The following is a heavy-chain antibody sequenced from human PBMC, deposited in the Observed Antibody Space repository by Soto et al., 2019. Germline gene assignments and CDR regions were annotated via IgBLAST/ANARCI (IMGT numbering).Heavy chain of an antibody. J-gene: IGHJ4*03. V-gene: IGHV3-23*01. CDR3: AKDKWLRALSALDA. D-gene: IGHD6-19*01. CDR2: ISGSGGST. Sequence: GGSLRLSCAASGFTFSNNDLSWVRQGPGKGLEWVSAISGSGGSTYYADSVKGRFTISRDNSKNSLYPQMNRLRSEDTALYYCAKDKWLRALSALDAWGQGTLVTVSS. CDR1: GFTFSNND.